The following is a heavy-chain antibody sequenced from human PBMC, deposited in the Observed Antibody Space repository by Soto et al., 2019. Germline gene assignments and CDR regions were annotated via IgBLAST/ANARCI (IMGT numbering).Heavy chain of an antibody. CDR1: GGTFSSYA. J-gene: IGHJ6*02. CDR3: ARGEQWLAPADYYYYGMDV. V-gene: IGHV1-69*13. D-gene: IGHD6-19*01. Sequence: ASVKVSCKASGGTFSSYAISWVRQAPGQGLEWMGGIIPIFGTANYAQKFQGRVTITADESTSTAYMELSSLRSEDTAVYYCARGEQWLAPADYYYYGMDVWGQGTTVTVSS. CDR2: IIPIFGTA.